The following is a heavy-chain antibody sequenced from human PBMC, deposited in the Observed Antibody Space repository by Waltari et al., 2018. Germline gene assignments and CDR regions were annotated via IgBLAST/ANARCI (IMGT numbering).Heavy chain of an antibody. CDR3: AREDICRSTTCYTLDY. D-gene: IGHD2-2*02. Sequence: QVQMVESGGGVVQPGRSLRLSCAASGFTFSSYSIHWVRQAPGKGLEWVALRSYDGSSKYYADSVKGRFTVSRDNSKNTVYLQLNSLRVEDTAVYYCAREDICRSTTCYTLDYWGLGTLVTVS. J-gene: IGHJ4*02. V-gene: IGHV3-30*01. CDR1: GFTFSSYS. CDR2: RSYDGSSK.